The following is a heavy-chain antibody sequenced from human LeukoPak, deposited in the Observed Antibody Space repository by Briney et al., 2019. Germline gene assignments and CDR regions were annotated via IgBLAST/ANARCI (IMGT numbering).Heavy chain of an antibody. D-gene: IGHD2-2*01. Sequence: GGSLRLSCAASGFTVSNNYMSWVRQAPGKGLEWVSVIYSGGSTYYADSVKGRFTISRDNSKDTLYLQMNSLRGEDTAVYYCAAHLVYVPVADYWGQGILVTVSS. J-gene: IGHJ4*02. V-gene: IGHV3-53*01. CDR3: AAHLVYVPVADY. CDR2: IYSGGST. CDR1: GFTVSNNY.